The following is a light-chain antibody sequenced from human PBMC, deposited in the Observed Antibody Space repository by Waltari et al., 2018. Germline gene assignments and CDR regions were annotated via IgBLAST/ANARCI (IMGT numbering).Light chain of an antibody. J-gene: IGKJ1*01. CDR3: QQHGTLPAT. Sequence: EIVLTQSPGTASLSPGERVTFSCRARQSVGSSSLAWYQQKPGQAPSIVIYRASRRATGIPDRFSGSGSGTDFSLTISRLEPEDFAVYYCQQHGTLPATFGQGTKVEIK. CDR1: QSVGSSS. CDR2: RAS. V-gene: IGKV3-20*01.